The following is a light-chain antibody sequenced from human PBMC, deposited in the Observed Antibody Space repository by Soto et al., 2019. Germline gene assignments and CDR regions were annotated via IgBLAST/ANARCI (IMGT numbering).Light chain of an antibody. Sequence: DIVMTQSPDSLAVSLGERATINCKASQSVLYRSHSKNCLGWYQQKPGQPPKLLIYWASTRESVVPDRFSGSGSGTDVNLTISSLQGEDVAVYYCQQYCSTPFAVGGGTKVEIK. CDR3: QQYCSTPFA. CDR2: WAS. CDR1: QSVLYRSHSKNC. J-gene: IGKJ4*01. V-gene: IGKV4-1*01.